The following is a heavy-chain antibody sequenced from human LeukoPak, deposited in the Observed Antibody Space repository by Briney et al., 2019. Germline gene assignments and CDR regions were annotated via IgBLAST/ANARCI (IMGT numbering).Heavy chain of an antibody. CDR3: AKSGGYGLIDY. CDR2: IYSSGST. CDR1: GASVSGSPYY. D-gene: IGHD1-26*01. Sequence: SETLSLTCTVSGASVSGSPYYWGWIRQPPGTGLEWIGSIYSSGSTYYNASLQSRVTISIETSKNQISLRLNSVTAADTAIYYCAKSGGYGLIDYRGQGTLVTVSS. V-gene: IGHV4-39*01. J-gene: IGHJ4*02.